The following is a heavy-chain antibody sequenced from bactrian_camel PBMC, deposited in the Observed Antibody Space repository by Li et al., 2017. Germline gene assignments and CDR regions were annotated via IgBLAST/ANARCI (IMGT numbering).Heavy chain of an antibody. D-gene: IGHD6*01. Sequence: HVQLVESGGGSVQAGGSLRLTCSASGYSDILHCMGWFRQGPGGEREVLAAIYTRDGTAHYADSVKGRFTISHDNANDTTFLQMNSLMPEDSAMYYCAAKSPGGGWYSPGSYNYWGQGTQVTVS. V-gene: IGHV3S54*01. J-gene: IGHJ4*01. CDR2: IYTRDGTA. CDR3: AAKSPGGGWYSPGSYNY. CDR1: GYSDILHC.